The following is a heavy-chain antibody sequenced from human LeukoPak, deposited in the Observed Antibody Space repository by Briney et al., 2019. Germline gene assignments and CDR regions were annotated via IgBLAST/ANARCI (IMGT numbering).Heavy chain of an antibody. CDR3: ARKTVGATAEDY. V-gene: IGHV1-18*01. D-gene: IGHD1-26*01. J-gene: IGHJ4*02. CDR1: GYTFTSYG. Sequence: GASVKVSFKASGYTFTSYGISWVRQAPGQGLEWMGWISAYNGNTNYAQKLQGRVTMTTDTSTSTAYMELRSLRSDDTAVYYWARKTVGATAEDYWGQGTLVTVSS. CDR2: ISAYNGNT.